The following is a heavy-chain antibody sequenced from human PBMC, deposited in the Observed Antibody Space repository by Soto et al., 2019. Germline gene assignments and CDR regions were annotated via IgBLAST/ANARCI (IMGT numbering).Heavy chain of an antibody. CDR3: ARGGAVAGFYYYYYMDV. V-gene: IGHV4-59*01. CDR1: GGSISSYY. CDR2: IYYSGST. J-gene: IGHJ6*03. D-gene: IGHD6-19*01. Sequence: TLSLTCTVSGGSISSYYWSWIRQPPGKGLEWIGYIYYSGSTNYNPSLKSRVTISVDTSKNQFSLKLSSVTAANTAVYYCARGGAVAGFYYYYYMDVWGKGTTVTVSS.